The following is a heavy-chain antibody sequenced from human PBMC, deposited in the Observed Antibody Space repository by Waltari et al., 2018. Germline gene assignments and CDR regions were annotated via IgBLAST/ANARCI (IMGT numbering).Heavy chain of an antibody. CDR2: ISVMGVNT. J-gene: IGHJ6*02. CDR3: AKYCIYASCPAGAYYGMDV. Sequence: EVQLLESGGGLVQPGGSLRVSCAASGFTFSTYAMSWVRQTPGKGVYGVSAISVMGVNTYYADSVKGRFTISRDNSKNTLYLQMNSLRAEDTAVYYCAKYCIYASCPAGAYYGMDVWGQGTTVTVSS. CDR1: GFTFSTYA. D-gene: IGHD2-2*01. V-gene: IGHV3-23*01.